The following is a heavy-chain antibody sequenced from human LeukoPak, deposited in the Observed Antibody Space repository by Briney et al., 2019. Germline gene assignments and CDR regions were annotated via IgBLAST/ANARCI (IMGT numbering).Heavy chain of an antibody. CDR2: ISDYNGNT. V-gene: IGHV1-18*01. CDR3: ARVGGGIYDYVWGSYHLDY. D-gene: IGHD3-16*02. CDR1: GYTFTSYG. J-gene: IGHJ4*02. Sequence: ASVKVSCKASGYTFTSYGISWVRQAPGQGLEWMGWISDYNGNTNYAQKLQGRVTMTTDTSTSTAYMELRSLRSDDTAVYYCARVGGGIYDYVWGSYHLDYWGQGTLVTVSS.